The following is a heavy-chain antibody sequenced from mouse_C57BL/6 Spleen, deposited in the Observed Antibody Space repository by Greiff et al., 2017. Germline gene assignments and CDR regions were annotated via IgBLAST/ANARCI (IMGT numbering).Heavy chain of an antibody. CDR3: ARSYLLLRRGDY. D-gene: IGHD1-1*01. CDR2: IDPSDSYT. Sequence: VQLQQPGAELVKPGASVKLSCKASGYTFTSYWMQWVKQRPGQGLEWIGEIDPSDSYTNYNQKFKGKATLTVDTSSSTAYMQLSSLTSEDSAVYYCARSYLLLRRGDYWGQGTTLTVSS. J-gene: IGHJ2*01. V-gene: IGHV1-50*01. CDR1: GYTFTSYW.